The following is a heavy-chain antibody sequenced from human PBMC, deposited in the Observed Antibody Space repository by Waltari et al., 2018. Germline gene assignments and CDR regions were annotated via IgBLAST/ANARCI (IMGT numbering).Heavy chain of an antibody. D-gene: IGHD6-13*01. CDR1: GGSISSSSYY. Sequence: QLQLQESGPGLVKPSETLSLTCTVSGGSISSSSYYWGWIRQPPGKGLEWIGSIYYSGCTYYNPSLKSRVTISVDTSKNQFSLKLSSVTAADTAVYYCAKSHSSSWYNRVFDYWGQGTLVTVSS. V-gene: IGHV4-39*07. CDR3: AKSHSSSWYNRVFDY. J-gene: IGHJ4*02. CDR2: IYYSGCT.